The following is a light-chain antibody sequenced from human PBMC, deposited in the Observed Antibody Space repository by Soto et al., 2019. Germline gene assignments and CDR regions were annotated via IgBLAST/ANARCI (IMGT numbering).Light chain of an antibody. J-gene: IGLJ1*01. V-gene: IGLV2-23*03. CDR3: CSYAGSRTFYV. Sequence: QSALTQPASVSGSPGQSITISGTGTSSDVGNYNLVSWYQQHPGKAPKLMIYEGSKRPSGVSNRFSGSKSGNTASLTISGLQAEDEADYYCCSYAGSRTFYVFGSGTKLTVL. CDR2: EGS. CDR1: SSDVGNYNL.